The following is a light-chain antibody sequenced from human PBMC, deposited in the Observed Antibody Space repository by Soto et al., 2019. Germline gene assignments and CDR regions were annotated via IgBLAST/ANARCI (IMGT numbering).Light chain of an antibody. Sequence: DIQMTQSPSSLSASVGDRVNITCQASHDITSYLNWYQHKPGKAPKLLIYDASILEAGVPSRFSGSGSGTHFTFTISSLQPEDVATYYCPKCDYLPIFGPGTTVDFK. J-gene: IGKJ3*01. CDR2: DAS. V-gene: IGKV1-33*01. CDR3: PKCDYLPI. CDR1: HDITSY.